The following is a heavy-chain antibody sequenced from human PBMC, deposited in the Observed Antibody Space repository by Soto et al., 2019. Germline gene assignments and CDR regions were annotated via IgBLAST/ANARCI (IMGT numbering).Heavy chain of an antibody. CDR3: ARGSSSHFDY. Sequence: GGSLRLSCAASGFTFSSYSMNWVRQAPGKGLEWVSSISGSSSYIYYADSVKGRFTVSRDNAKNSLYLQMNSLRAEDTAVYYCARGSSSHFDYWGQGTLVTVSS. D-gene: IGHD6-6*01. CDR1: GFTFSSYS. J-gene: IGHJ4*02. V-gene: IGHV3-21*01. CDR2: ISGSSSYI.